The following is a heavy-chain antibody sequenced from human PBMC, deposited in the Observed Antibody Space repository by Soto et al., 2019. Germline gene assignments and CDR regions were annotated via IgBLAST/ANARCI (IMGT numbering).Heavy chain of an antibody. CDR1: SVSNAW. CDR2: IKSKTDGGTT. Sequence: SVSNAWMNWVRQAPGTGLEWVGRIKSKTDGGTTDYAAPVKGRFTISRDDSKNTLYLQMNSLKTEDTAVYYCTTDTVVTPDACDIWGQGTMVTVSS. CDR3: TTDTVVTPDACDI. D-gene: IGHD2-15*01. J-gene: IGHJ3*02. V-gene: IGHV3-15*07.